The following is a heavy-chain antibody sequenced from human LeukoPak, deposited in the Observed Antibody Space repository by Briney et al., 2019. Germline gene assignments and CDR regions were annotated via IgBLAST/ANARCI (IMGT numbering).Heavy chain of an antibody. CDR1: GGTFSSYA. V-gene: IGHV1-69*05. Sequence: SVKVSCKASGGTFSSYAISWVRQAPGQGLEWMGRIIPIFGTGNYAQKLQGRVTITTDQSTSTAYMELSSLRSEDTAVYYCARDPGITMVRGVITWGQGTLVTVSS. D-gene: IGHD3-10*01. CDR2: IIPIFGTG. J-gene: IGHJ4*02. CDR3: ARDPGITMVRGVIT.